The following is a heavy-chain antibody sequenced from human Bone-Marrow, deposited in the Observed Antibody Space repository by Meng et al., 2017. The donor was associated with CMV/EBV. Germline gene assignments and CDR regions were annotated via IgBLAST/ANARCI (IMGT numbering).Heavy chain of an antibody. CDR1: GGTFSSYA. J-gene: IGHJ5*02. CDR2: IIPIFGTA. D-gene: IGHD3-3*01. V-gene: IGHV1-69*05. Sequence: SVKVSCKASGGTFSSYAISWVRQAPGQGLEWMGGIIPIFGTANYAQKFQGRVTITTDESTSTAYMELSSLRSEDTAVYYCARDGSGPNNWFAPWGKGTLVTVSS. CDR3: ARDGSGPNNWFAP.